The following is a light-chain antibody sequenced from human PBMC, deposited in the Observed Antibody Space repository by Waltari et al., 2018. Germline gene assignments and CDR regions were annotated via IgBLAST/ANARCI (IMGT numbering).Light chain of an antibody. CDR3: AAWDDTLSGVV. CDR1: SSNIGSNY. CDR2: RNN. V-gene: IGLV1-47*01. Sequence: QSVLTQPPSGSGTPGQRVTISCSGSSSNIGSNYVNWYQQLPGTAPRLLIHRNNPRPSGVPDLFSCSKSGTSASLATSGLRSDDESDYYCAAWDDTLSGVVFGGGTKLTVL. J-gene: IGLJ2*01.